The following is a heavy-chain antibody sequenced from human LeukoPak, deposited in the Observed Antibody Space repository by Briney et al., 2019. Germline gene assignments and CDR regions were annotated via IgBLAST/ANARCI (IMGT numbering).Heavy chain of an antibody. CDR3: ARDRPHDAFDI. V-gene: IGHV5-51*01. J-gene: IGHJ3*02. CDR1: GYSFTSYW. CDR2: IYPGDSDT. Sequence: GESLKISCQGSGYSFTSYWIGWVRQVPGKGLEWMGIIYPGDSDTRYSLSFQGQVTISADKSISTVYLQWSSLKASDTAMYYCARDRPHDAFDIWGQGTMVTVSS.